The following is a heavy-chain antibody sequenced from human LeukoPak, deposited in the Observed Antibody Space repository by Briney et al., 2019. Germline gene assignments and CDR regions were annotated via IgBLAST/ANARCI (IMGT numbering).Heavy chain of an antibody. CDR2: INHSGST. CDR1: GGSFSGYY. CDR3: ARGTGPFWIVVVPAASYFDY. V-gene: IGHV4-34*01. J-gene: IGHJ4*02. Sequence: SETLSLTCAVYGGSFSGYYWSWIRHPPGKGLEWIGEINHSGSTNYNPSLKSRVTISVDTSKNQFSLKLSSVTDADTAVYYCARGTGPFWIVVVPAASYFDYWGQGTLVTVSS. D-gene: IGHD2-2*01.